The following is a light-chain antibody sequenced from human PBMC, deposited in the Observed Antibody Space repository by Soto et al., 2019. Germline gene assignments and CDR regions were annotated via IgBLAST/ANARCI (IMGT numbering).Light chain of an antibody. CDR3: RQRSNWPPLT. CDR1: QRINNY. J-gene: IGKJ4*01. Sequence: EILLTQSPVTLSLSPGERATLSCRASQRINNYLAWYQQKPGQAPRLLIYDISNRATGIPARFSGSGSGTDFTLTISSLEPEDFAVYYCRQRSNWPPLTFGGGTRVE. CDR2: DIS. V-gene: IGKV3-11*01.